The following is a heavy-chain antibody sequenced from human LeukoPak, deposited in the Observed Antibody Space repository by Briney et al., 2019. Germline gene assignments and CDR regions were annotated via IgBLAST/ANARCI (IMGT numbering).Heavy chain of an antibody. J-gene: IGHJ6*02. V-gene: IGHV3-23*01. CDR3: YTPGYSSSWPYYYYGMDV. CDR1: GFTFSSYS. D-gene: IGHD6-13*01. Sequence: PGGSLRLSCAASGFTFSSYSMNWVRQAPGKGLEWVSAISGSGGSTYYADSVKGRFTISRDNSKNTLYLQMNSLRAEDTAVYYCYTPGYSSSWPYYYYGMDVWGQGTTVTVSS. CDR2: ISGSGGST.